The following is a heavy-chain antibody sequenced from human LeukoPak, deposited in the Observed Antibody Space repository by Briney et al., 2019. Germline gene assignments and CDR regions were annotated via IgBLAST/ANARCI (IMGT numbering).Heavy chain of an antibody. V-gene: IGHV3-23*01. CDR1: GFTFNSYG. J-gene: IGHJ4*02. Sequence: GGSLRLSCAASGFTFNSYGMSWVRQAPGKGLEWVSAISGAGGSTYYADSVKGRFTISRDNSKNTLYLQMNSLRAEDTAVNYCARESGIVPYITYDYWGQGTLVTVSS. CDR2: ISGAGGST. D-gene: IGHD1-26*01. CDR3: ARESGIVPYITYDY.